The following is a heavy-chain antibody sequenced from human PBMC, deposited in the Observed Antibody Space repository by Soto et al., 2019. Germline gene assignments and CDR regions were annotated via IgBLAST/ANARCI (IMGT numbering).Heavy chain of an antibody. CDR1: GFTFCDYA. D-gene: IGHD2-21*01. Sequence: GGSLRLSCTGSGFTFCDYAVSWFRQGPGKGLECVGFIRSKAYGETTDYAASVKGRFTISRGDSRTIAYLRMNSLKTEDTATYYCSRGFYANTSYPRFDFWGQGTLVTVSS. V-gene: IGHV3-49*03. J-gene: IGHJ4*02. CDR2: IRSKAYGETT. CDR3: SRGFYANTSYPRFDF.